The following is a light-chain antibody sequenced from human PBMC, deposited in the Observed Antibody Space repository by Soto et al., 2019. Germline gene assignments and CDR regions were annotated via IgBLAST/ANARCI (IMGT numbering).Light chain of an antibody. CDR3: SLYTSENTYV. CDR1: SSDVGGYKY. CDR2: EVS. J-gene: IGLJ1*01. V-gene: IGLV2-14*01. Sequence: QSALTQPASVSGSPGQSITISCTGTSSDVGGYKYVSWYQQHPDKAPKLIIFEVSNRPSGVPDRFSGSKSGNTASLTISGLQAADEADYYCSLYTSENTYVFGTGTKVTVL.